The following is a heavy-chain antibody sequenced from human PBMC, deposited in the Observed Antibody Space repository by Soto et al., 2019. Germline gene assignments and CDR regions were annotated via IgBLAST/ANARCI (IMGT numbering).Heavy chain of an antibody. CDR1: GGTFSSYA. Sequence: QVQLVQSGAEVKKPGSSVKVSCKASGGTFSSYAISWVRQAPGQGLEWMGGIIPIFGTANYAQKFQGRVTITADESTSTAYMELSSLRSEDTAVYYCARDRYYDSSGYYQYYFDYWGLGTLVTVSS. CDR3: ARDRYYDSSGYYQYYFDY. J-gene: IGHJ4*02. D-gene: IGHD3-22*01. CDR2: IIPIFGTA. V-gene: IGHV1-69*01.